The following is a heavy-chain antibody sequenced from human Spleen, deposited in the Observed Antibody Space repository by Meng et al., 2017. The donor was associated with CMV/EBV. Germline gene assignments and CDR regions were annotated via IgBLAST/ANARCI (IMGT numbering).Heavy chain of an antibody. CDR2: IKQDGSEK. J-gene: IGHJ6*02. D-gene: IGHD6-13*01. CDR1: GFTFSSYW. V-gene: IGHV3-7*01. Sequence: GGSLRLSCAASGFTFSSYWMSWVRQAPGKGLEWVANIKQDGSEKYYVDSVKGRFTISRDNAKNSLYLQMNSLRAEDTAVYYCARDSPPIAAAGTQNYYYYGMDVWGQGTTVTVSS. CDR3: ARDSPPIAAAGTQNYYYYGMDV.